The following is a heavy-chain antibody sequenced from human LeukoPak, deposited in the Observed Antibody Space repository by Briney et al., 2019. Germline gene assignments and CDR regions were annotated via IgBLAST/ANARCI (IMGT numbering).Heavy chain of an antibody. V-gene: IGHV3-30*02. J-gene: IGHJ4*02. CDR2: IRYDGSNK. CDR1: GFTFSNYW. D-gene: IGHD3-22*01. CDR3: AKAYYYDSSGPFDY. Sequence: GGSLRLSCAASGFTFSNYWMHWVRQAPGKGLEWVAFIRYDGSNKYYADSVKGRFTISRDNSKNTLYLQMNSLRAEDTAVYYCAKAYYYDSSGPFDYWGQGTLVTVSS.